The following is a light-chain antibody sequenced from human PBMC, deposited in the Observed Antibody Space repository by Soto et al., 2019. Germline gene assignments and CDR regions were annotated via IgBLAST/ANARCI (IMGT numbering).Light chain of an antibody. J-gene: IGLJ2*01. CDR2: DVT. CDR1: SSDVGGYNY. Sequence: QSALTQPASVSGSPGQSITISCTGSSSDVGGYNYVSWYQQHPGKAPKVMIYDVTYRPSGVSNRFSGSKSVNTASLTISGLQAEDEADYYCTSYTSNSEVVFGGGTKVTVL. V-gene: IGLV2-14*03. CDR3: TSYTSNSEVV.